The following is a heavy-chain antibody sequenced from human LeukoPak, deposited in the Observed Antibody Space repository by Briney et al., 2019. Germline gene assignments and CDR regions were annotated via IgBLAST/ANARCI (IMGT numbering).Heavy chain of an antibody. Sequence: PGRSLRLSCAASGFTFSSYGVHWVRQAPGKGLEWVAVISYDGSNKYYADSVKGRFTISRDNSKNTLYLQMNSLRAEDTAVYYCAKEDSYGSGSYGYWGQGTLVTVSS. D-gene: IGHD3-10*01. J-gene: IGHJ4*02. CDR1: GFTFSSYG. CDR3: AKEDSYGSGSYGY. CDR2: ISYDGSNK. V-gene: IGHV3-30*18.